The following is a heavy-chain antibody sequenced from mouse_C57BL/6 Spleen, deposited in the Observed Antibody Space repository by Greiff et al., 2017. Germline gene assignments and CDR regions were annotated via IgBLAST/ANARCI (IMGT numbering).Heavy chain of an antibody. CDR2: IYHGSGSI. D-gene: IGHD2-13*01. CDR1: GFTFTEYS. Sequence: VQLQQSGAELVKPGASVKLSCKASGFTFTEYSIHWVKQKPGQGLEWIGWIYHGSGSIKYDERFKGKATLTADKSSITAYMKLSRLTSEDSAVYFCAKHEDGEGYAMGYWGQGTSVTVSS. V-gene: IGHV1-62-2*01. J-gene: IGHJ4*01. CDR3: AKHEDGEGYAMGY.